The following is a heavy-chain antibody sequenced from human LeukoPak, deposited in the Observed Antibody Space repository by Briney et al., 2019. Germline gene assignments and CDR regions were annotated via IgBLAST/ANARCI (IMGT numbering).Heavy chain of an antibody. D-gene: IGHD3-10*01. J-gene: IGHJ4*02. CDR3: ARGTMVISHFDF. CDR2: ITPNSGGT. Sequence: ASVEVSCKASGYTFTGYYMQWVRQAPGQGLEWMGWITPNSGGTNYAQKFQGRVTVTRDTSISTAYMELSRLRSDDTAVYYCARGTMVISHFDFWGQGALVTVSS. V-gene: IGHV1-2*02. CDR1: GYTFTGYY.